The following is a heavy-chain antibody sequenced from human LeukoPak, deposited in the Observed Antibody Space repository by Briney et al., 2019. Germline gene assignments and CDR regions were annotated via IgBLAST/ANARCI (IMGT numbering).Heavy chain of an antibody. D-gene: IGHD5-12*01. CDR1: GFTFRSYS. CDR2: ISSSSSYI. CDR3: ARDKGDGYNYRGVRFDY. V-gene: IGHV3-21*01. J-gene: IGHJ4*02. Sequence: PGGSLRLSCAASGFTFRSYSMNWVRQAPGKGLEWVSSISSSSSYIYYEDSVKGRFTISRDNAKNSLYLQMNSLRAEDTAVYYCARDKGDGYNYRGVRFDYWGQGTLVTVSS.